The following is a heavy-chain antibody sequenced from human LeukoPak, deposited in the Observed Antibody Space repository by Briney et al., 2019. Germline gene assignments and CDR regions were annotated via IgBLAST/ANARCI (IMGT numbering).Heavy chain of an antibody. Sequence: GGSLRLSCEASGFSVTNNYMSWFRLAPGKGLEWVSAISGSGGSTYYADSVKGRFTISRDNSKNTLYLQMNSLRAEDTAVYYCAKCIVGATAPFDYWGQGTLVTVSS. CDR2: ISGSGGST. D-gene: IGHD1-26*01. CDR3: AKCIVGATAPFDY. V-gene: IGHV3-23*01. J-gene: IGHJ4*02. CDR1: GFSVTNNY.